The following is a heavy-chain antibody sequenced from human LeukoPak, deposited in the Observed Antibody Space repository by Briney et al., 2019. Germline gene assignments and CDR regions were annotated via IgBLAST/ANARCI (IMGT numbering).Heavy chain of an antibody. CDR3: ATRPDIASTGPGWVDP. Sequence: KPSETLSLTCAVYGGSFSGYYWSWIRQPPGKGLEWIGEINHSGSTNYNSSLKSRVTISVDTSKNQFSLTLSSVTAADTAVYYCATRPDIASTGPGWVDPWGQGTLVTVSS. J-gene: IGHJ5*02. CDR1: GGSFSGYY. CDR2: INHSGST. V-gene: IGHV4-34*01. D-gene: IGHD6-13*01.